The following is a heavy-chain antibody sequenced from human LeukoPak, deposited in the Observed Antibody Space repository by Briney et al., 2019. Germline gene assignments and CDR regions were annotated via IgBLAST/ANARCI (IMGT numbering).Heavy chain of an antibody. CDR2: ISGSGGST. V-gene: IGHV3-23*01. D-gene: IGHD6-13*01. CDR1: GFTFSSYA. J-gene: IGHJ4*02. Sequence: PGGSLRLSCAASGFTFSSYAMSWVRQAPGKGLEWVSAISGSGGSTYYADSVKGRFTISRDNSKNTLYLQMNSLRVEDTAAYYCAKTTSSSSWYKGFDYWGQGTLVAVSS. CDR3: AKTTSSSSWYKGFDY.